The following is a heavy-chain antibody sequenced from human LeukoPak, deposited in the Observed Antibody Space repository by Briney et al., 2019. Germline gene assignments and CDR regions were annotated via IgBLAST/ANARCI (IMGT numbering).Heavy chain of an antibody. CDR1: GFTVCSNY. D-gene: IGHD1-26*01. CDR3: ARVMRGSYSFDY. J-gene: IGHJ4*02. Sequence: GGSLRLSCAASGFTVCSNYMSWVRQAPGKGLEWVSIIYSGGSTYYADSVKGRFTISRDNSKNTLYLQMNSLRAEDTAVYYCARVMRGSYSFDYWGQGTLVTVSS. V-gene: IGHV3-53*01. CDR2: IYSGGST.